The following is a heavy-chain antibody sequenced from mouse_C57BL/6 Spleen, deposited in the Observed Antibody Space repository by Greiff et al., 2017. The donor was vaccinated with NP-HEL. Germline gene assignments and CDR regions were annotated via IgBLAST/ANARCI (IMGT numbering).Heavy chain of an antibody. Sequence: EVKLVESGGGLVQPGGSLRLSCAASGFTFTDYYMSWVRQPPGKALEWLGFIRNKANGYTTEYSASVQGRFPISRDTSQTIIYLQLNALRAEDNATDYCASYDVYYGGFAYWGQGTLVTVSA. D-gene: IGHD2-3*01. CDR3: ASYDVYYGGFAY. V-gene: IGHV7-3*01. J-gene: IGHJ3*01. CDR1: GFTFTDYY. CDR2: IRNKANGYTT.